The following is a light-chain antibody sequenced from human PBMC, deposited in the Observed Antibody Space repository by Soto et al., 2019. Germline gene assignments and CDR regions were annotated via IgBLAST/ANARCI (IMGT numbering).Light chain of an antibody. CDR3: QSYDSSLSGYV. CDR1: SSDVGAYNF. CDR2: NVY. J-gene: IGLJ1*01. Sequence: QSALTQPASVSGSPGQSITISCTGTSSDVGAYNFVSWHQQHPGKAPKLMIYNVYDRPSGISYRFSGSKSGNTASLTISGLQGEDEADYYCQSYDSSLSGYVFGAGTKLTVL. V-gene: IGLV2-14*03.